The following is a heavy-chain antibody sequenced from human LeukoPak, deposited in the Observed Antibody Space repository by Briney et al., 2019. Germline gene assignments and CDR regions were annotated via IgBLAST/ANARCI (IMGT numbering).Heavy chain of an antibody. J-gene: IGHJ6*03. CDR1: GFTFSGSA. D-gene: IGHD5-18*01. CDR3: TRQVPRDTASRHLSPPNYYYYYYMDV. V-gene: IGHV3-73*01. Sequence: GGSLRLSCATSGFTFSGSAMHWVRQASGKGLEWVGRIRSKADSYATAYAASVKGRFTISRDDSKNTAYLQMNSLKTEDTAVYYCTRQVPRDTASRHLSPPNYYYYYYMDVWGKGTTVTVSS. CDR2: IRSKADSYAT.